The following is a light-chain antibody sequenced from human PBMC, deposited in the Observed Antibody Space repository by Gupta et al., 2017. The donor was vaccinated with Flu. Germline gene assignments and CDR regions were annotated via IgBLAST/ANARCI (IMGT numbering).Light chain of an antibody. CDR2: CAS. CDR1: QSVRNN. V-gene: IGKV3-15*01. J-gene: IGKJ2*01. Sequence: EIVMTPSPATLSVSPGQRAILSCRASQSVRNNLACYQQKPGQAPRLLLYCASTRATGIPARFSGSGSGTEFTLTISSLQSEDFAVYYCQQYNNWPLYTFGQGTKLEIK. CDR3: QQYNNWPLYT.